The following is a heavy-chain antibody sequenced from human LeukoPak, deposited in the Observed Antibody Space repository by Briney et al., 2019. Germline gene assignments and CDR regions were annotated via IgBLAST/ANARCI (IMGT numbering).Heavy chain of an antibody. V-gene: IGHV4-4*07. J-gene: IGHJ4*02. Sequence: SETLSLTCTVSGGSISSYYWTWIRQPAGKGLEWIGRIYSSVSTNYNPSLKSRVTISVDTSKNQFSLKLSSVTAADTAVYYCARGQGIAVYYFDYWGQGTLVTVSS. CDR3: ARGQGIAVYYFDY. D-gene: IGHD6-19*01. CDR2: IYSSVST. CDR1: GGSISSYY.